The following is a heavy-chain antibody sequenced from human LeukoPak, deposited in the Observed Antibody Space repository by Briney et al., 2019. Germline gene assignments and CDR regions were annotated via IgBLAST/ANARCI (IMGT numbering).Heavy chain of an antibody. J-gene: IGHJ4*02. Sequence: GGSLRLSCAASGFTFGSYGMSWVRQAPGKGLEWVSAISGSGGSTYYADSVKGRFTISRDNSKNTLYLQMNSLRAEDTAVYYCAKSRWGSGWTFDYWGQGTLVTVSS. D-gene: IGHD6-19*01. CDR1: GFTFGSYG. CDR2: ISGSGGST. CDR3: AKSRWGSGWTFDY. V-gene: IGHV3-23*01.